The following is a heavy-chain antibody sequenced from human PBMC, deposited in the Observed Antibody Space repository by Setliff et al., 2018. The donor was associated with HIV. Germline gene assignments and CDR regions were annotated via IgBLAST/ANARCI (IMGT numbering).Heavy chain of an antibody. CDR1: GYTFTDYY. V-gene: IGHV1-2*02. J-gene: IGHJ6*02. D-gene: IGHD3-16*01. CDR3: ARDRRSAITFGGLNAVSISGMDV. Sequence: GASVKVSCKASGYTFTDYYIHWVRQAPGQGLEWMGWIYPNTGGTNYAQKFQGRVTMTRDTSISTAYMELSRLRSEDTAVYYCARDRRSAITFGGLNAVSISGMDVWGQGTTVTVSS. CDR2: IYPNTGGT.